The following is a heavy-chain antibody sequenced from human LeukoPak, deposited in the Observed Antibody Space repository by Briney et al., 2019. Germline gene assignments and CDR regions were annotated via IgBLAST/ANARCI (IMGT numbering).Heavy chain of an antibody. Sequence: PGGSLRLSCAASGFTVSSNYMNWVRQAPGKGLEWVSAIGTAGDPYYPGSVKGRFTISRENAQNSLYLQMNSLRAGDTAVYYCARKARGGAYFDYWGQGTLVTVSS. CDR1: GFTVSSNY. V-gene: IGHV3-13*05. CDR2: IGTAGDP. D-gene: IGHD2-21*01. CDR3: ARKARGGAYFDY. J-gene: IGHJ4*02.